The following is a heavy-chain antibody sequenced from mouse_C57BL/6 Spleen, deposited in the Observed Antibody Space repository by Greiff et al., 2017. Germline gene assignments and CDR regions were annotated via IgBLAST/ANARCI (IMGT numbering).Heavy chain of an antibody. CDR2: INPGSGGT. Sequence: QVQLQQSGAELVRPGTSVKVSCKASGYAFTNYLIEWVKQRPGQGLEWIGVINPGSGGTNYNEKFKGKATLTADKSSSTAYMQLSSLTSEDSAVYFCARGRVVAGFDVWGTGTTVTVSS. V-gene: IGHV1-54*01. CDR1: GYAFTNYL. J-gene: IGHJ1*03. CDR3: ARGRVVAGFDV. D-gene: IGHD1-1*02.